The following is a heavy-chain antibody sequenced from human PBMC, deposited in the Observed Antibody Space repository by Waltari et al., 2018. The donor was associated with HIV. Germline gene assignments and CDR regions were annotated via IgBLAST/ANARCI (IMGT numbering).Heavy chain of an antibody. Sequence: QVQLVQSGAEVKKPGASVKVSCKASGYTFTSYDINWVRQATGQGLEWMGWSNPNSGNTGDAQKFQVRVTMTRNTSISTAYMELSSLRSEDTAVYYCARESSNYDSSGYFAFDIWGQGTMVTVSS. V-gene: IGHV1-8*01. J-gene: IGHJ3*02. CDR2: SNPNSGNT. CDR3: ARESSNYDSSGYFAFDI. CDR1: GYTFTSYD. D-gene: IGHD3-22*01.